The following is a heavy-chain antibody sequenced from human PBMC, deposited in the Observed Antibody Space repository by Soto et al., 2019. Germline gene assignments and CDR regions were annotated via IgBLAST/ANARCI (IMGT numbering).Heavy chain of an antibody. Sequence: QVQLQESGPGLVKPSETLSLTCTVSGGSISSYYWSWVRQPPGKGREWIRPIYYSGSTNYNPSLTSRVTISVDTSKNQFSLKLSAVTAADTAVYYCARVHMRRYFDLWGRGTLVTVSS. D-gene: IGHD2-2*01. CDR1: GGSISSYY. V-gene: IGHV4-59*01. J-gene: IGHJ2*01. CDR2: IYYSGST. CDR3: ARVHMRRYFDL.